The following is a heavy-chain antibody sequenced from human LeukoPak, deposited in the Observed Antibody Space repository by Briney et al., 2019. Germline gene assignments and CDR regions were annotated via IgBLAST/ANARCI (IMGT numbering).Heavy chain of an antibody. J-gene: IGHJ6*03. D-gene: IGHD3-10*01. Sequence: SETLSLTCAVYGGSFNDYYWNWIRQPPGKGLEWIGEINLRGSTTYNPSLKSRVTISVDTSKNQFSLKLSSVTAADTAVYYCARHGMYYYGSGSRGLYYYYYYMDVWGKGTTVTISS. CDR2: INLRGST. V-gene: IGHV4-34*01. CDR1: GGSFNDYY. CDR3: ARHGMYYYGSGSRGLYYYYYYMDV.